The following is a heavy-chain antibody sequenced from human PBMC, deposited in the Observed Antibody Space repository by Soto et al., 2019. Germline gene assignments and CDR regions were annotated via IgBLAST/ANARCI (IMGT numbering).Heavy chain of an antibody. Sequence: GGSLRLSCAASGFSFRDYFMSWIRQAPGKGLEWVSYIGPYGNTIYYADSVKGRFTISRDDATNSLHLHMNSLRTEDTAVYYCARDDHTYGVYWGQGTPVTVSS. D-gene: IGHD2-21*01. J-gene: IGHJ4*02. CDR1: GFSFRDYF. CDR3: ARDDHTYGVY. CDR2: IGPYGNTI. V-gene: IGHV3-11*01.